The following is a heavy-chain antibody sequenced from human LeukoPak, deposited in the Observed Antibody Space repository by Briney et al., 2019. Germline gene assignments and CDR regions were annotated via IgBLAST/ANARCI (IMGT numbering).Heavy chain of an antibody. V-gene: IGHV4-31*03. CDR3: ARGGDYGDYHGSSFDY. CDR1: GGSISSGGYY. J-gene: IGHJ4*02. CDR2: IYYSGST. Sequence: SETLSLTCTVSGGSISSGGYYWSWIRQHPGKGLEWIGYIYYSGSTYYNPSLKSRVTISVDTSKNQFSLKLSSVTAADTAVYYCARGGDYGDYHGSSFDYWGQGTLVTVPS. D-gene: IGHD4-17*01.